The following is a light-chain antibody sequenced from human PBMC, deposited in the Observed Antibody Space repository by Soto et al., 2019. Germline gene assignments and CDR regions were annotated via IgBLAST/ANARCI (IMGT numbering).Light chain of an antibody. V-gene: IGKV1-27*01. CDR1: QGISNY. CDR3: QKYYSALFT. CDR2: GAS. J-gene: IGKJ5*01. Sequence: DIPMTQSPSSLSASVGDRVTITCRASQGISNYLAWYQQKPGKVPKLLIYGASTLQSGVPSRFSGSGSGTDFTLTISGLQPEDVATYYCQKYYSALFTFGQGTRLEIK.